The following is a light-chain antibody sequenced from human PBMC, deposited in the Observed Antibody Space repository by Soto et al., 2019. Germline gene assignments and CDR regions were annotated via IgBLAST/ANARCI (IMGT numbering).Light chain of an antibody. V-gene: IGLV2-8*01. CDR3: SAHGGTNPYV. J-gene: IGLJ1*01. CDR2: DVN. CDR1: ASDIGGYTF. Sequence: QSALTQPPSASGSPGQSVAISCTGTASDIGGYTFVSWYQQHPGKAPKLLIYDVNKRPSGVPDRFSGSKSGNTASLTVPGLQAEDEADYYCSAHGGTNPYVFGTGTKVTVL.